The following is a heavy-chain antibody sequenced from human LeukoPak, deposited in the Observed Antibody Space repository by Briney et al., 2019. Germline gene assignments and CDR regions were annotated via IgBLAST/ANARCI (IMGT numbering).Heavy chain of an antibody. Sequence: ASVTVSCKASGYIFADYAIHWVRQAPGQSLEWMGWINCGNGDTIFSQKFQDRVTITRNTSATTAYMELNSLRSEDTAVYYCASLWFGELAPFDPWGQGTLVTVSS. CDR2: INCGNGDT. D-gene: IGHD3-10*01. CDR1: GYIFADYA. CDR3: ASLWFGELAPFDP. V-gene: IGHV1-3*01. J-gene: IGHJ5*02.